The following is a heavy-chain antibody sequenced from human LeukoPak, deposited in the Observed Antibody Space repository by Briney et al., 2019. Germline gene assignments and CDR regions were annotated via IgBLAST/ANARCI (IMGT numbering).Heavy chain of an antibody. CDR1: GYTFTGYY. V-gene: IGHV1-18*04. Sequence: ASVKVSCKASGYTFTGYYMHWARQAPGQGLEWMGWISAYNGNTNYAQKLQGRVTMTTDTSTSTAYMELRSLRSDDTAVYYCARSQTTGFGESIHYWGQGTLVTVSS. CDR3: ARSQTTGFGESIHY. CDR2: ISAYNGNT. D-gene: IGHD3-10*01. J-gene: IGHJ4*02.